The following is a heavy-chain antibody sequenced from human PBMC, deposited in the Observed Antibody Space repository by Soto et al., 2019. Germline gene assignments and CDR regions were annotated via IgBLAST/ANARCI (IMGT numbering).Heavy chain of an antibody. V-gene: IGHV4-30-4*01. Sequence: QTLSLTCTVAGDSIGSADYYWSWIRQTPGKGLEWIGHIFYSGTTYYNPSLQSRLTISVDTSKNHFSLRLTSVTAADTAVYYCARDLWVEPELYYYGMDVWGQGTTVTVSS. J-gene: IGHJ6*02. CDR3: ARDLWVEPELYYYGMDV. CDR1: GDSIGSADYY. CDR2: IFYSGTT. D-gene: IGHD1-1*01.